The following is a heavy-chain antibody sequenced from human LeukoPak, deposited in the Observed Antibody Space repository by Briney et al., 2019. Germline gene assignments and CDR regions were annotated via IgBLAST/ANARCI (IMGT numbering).Heavy chain of an antibody. CDR3: AKDSSGYYVY. CDR2: ISYDGSNK. D-gene: IGHD3-22*01. CDR1: GFTFSSYG. J-gene: IGHJ4*02. V-gene: IGHV3-30*18. Sequence: GGSLRLSCAASGFTFSSYGMHWVRQAPGKGLEWVAVISYDGSNKSYADSVKGRFTISRDNSKNTLYLQMNSLRAEDTAVYYCAKDSSGYYVYWGQGTLVTVSS.